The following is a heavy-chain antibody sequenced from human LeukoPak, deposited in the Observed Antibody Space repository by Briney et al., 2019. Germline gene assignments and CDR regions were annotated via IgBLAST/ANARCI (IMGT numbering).Heavy chain of an antibody. D-gene: IGHD4-11*01. V-gene: IGHV4-34*01. Sequence: SETLSLTCAVYGGSFSGYYWSWIRQPPGKGLEWSGEINHSGSTNYNPSLKSRVTISVDKSKSQFSLKLSSVTAADTAVNYCARRTTVTIPFGYWGQGTLVTVSS. CDR2: INHSGST. J-gene: IGHJ4*02. CDR1: GGSFSGYY. CDR3: ARRTTVTIPFGY.